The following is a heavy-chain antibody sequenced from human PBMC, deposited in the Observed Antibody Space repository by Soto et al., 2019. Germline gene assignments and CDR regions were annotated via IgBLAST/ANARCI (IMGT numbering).Heavy chain of an antibody. V-gene: IGHV1-3*01. CDR3: ARGKRIEETYHSYGLEI. CDR2: INGGTGQT. J-gene: IGHJ6*02. CDR1: GYTFTTHA. D-gene: IGHD2-15*01. Sequence: ASVKVSCKASGYTFTTHAMHWVRQAPGQSLEWMGWINGGTGQTKHSQRFQGRVTITRDTPASTAYMELSSLRSEDTAVYYCARGKRIEETYHSYGLEIWGQGTTVTVSS.